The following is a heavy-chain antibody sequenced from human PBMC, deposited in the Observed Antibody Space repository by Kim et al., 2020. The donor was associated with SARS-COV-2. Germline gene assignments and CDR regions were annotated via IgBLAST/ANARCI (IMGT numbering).Heavy chain of an antibody. J-gene: IGHJ6*02. V-gene: IGHV3-9*01. CDR3: AKAYSSSSDQYYFGLDV. Sequence: SVRGAFTISRDNAKNSLYLQMNSLRAEDTALYYCAKAYSSSSDQYYFGLDVWGQGTTVTVSS. D-gene: IGHD6-6*01.